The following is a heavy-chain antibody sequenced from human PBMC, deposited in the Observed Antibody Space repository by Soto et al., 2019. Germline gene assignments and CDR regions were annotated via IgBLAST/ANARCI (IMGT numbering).Heavy chain of an antibody. CDR2: IKSKTDGGTT. CDR3: TTDPGEGYDFWGGYQKGYYYYGMDV. V-gene: IGHV3-15*01. CDR1: GFTFSNAW. D-gene: IGHD3-3*01. Sequence: GGSLRLSCAASGFTFSNAWMSWVRQAPGKGLEWVGRIKSKTDGGTTDYAAPVKGRFTISRDDSKNTLYLQMNSLKTEDTAVYYCTTDPGEGYDFWGGYQKGYYYYGMDVWGQGTTVTVSS. J-gene: IGHJ6*02.